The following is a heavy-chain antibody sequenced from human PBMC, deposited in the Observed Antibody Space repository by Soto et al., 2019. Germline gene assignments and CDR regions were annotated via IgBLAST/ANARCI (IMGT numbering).Heavy chain of an antibody. CDR3: ARFHIVVVPAAPGRGYYYYYGMDV. V-gene: IGHV1-69*13. CDR2: IIPIFGTA. CDR1: GGTFSSYA. D-gene: IGHD2-2*01. J-gene: IGHJ6*02. Sequence: ASVKVSCKASGGTFSSYAISWVRQAPGQGLEWMGGIIPIFGTANYAQKFQGRVTITADESTSTAYMELSSLRSEDTAVYYCARFHIVVVPAAPGRGYYYYYGMDVWGQGTTVTVS.